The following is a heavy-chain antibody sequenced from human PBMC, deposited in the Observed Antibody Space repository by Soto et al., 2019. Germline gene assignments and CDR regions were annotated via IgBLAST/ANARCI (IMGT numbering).Heavy chain of an antibody. CDR3: ARTQITPALDYYDSSVPNDY. J-gene: IGHJ4*02. D-gene: IGHD3-22*01. CDR2: IFSNDEK. Sequence: QVTLKESGPVLVKPTETLTLTCTVSGFSLSNARMGVSWIRQPPGKAMEWLAHIFSNDEKSYSTSLKSRLTISKDTSKSQVVLTMTNMDPVDTATYYCARTQITPALDYYDSSVPNDYWGQGTLVTVSS. V-gene: IGHV2-26*01. CDR1: GFSLSNARMG.